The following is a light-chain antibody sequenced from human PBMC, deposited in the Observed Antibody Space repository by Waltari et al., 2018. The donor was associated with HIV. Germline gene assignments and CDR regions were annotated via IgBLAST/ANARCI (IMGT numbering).Light chain of an antibody. CDR3: RQVNGYPLP. CDR1: QDISSN. J-gene: IGKJ4*01. CDR2: ATS. V-gene: IGKV1-9*01. Sequence: DIQLTQSPSVLSASVGDIVTTTCRASQDISSNLAWYQQTPGRAPRVLIYATSTLQSGVPSRFSGSRSGTEFALTITNLQPDDYATYYCRQVNGYPLPFGGGTKVEI.